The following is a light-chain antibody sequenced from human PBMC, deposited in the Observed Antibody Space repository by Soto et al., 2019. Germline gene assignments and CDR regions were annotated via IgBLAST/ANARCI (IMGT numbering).Light chain of an antibody. CDR2: EAS. V-gene: IGKV1-5*03. CDR3: LQHDTYCR. Sequence: THSPAAVSVSKKDRVTITCRASESIGNWLAWYQQKSGKAPNLLIHEASNLEDGVPSRFSGGGSGTEFTLTISSLEPDDFATYYCLQHDTYCRFGHGTKVDI. J-gene: IGKJ1*01. CDR1: ESIGNW.